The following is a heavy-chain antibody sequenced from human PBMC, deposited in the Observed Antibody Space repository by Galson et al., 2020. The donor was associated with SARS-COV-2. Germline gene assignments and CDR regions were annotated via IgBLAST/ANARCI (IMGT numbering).Heavy chain of an antibody. D-gene: IGHD3-22*01. CDR3: ASGNYDGSGYGN. Sequence: SVKVSCKASGGTFTHSAITCVRQAPGQGLQWMGGFTPLFGAANYAQKFQGRVTITADDSKSTAFMELSSLRSEDTGVYYCASGNYDGSGYGNWGQGTLVTVSS. CDR2: FTPLFGAA. V-gene: IGHV1-69*13. CDR1: GGTFTHSA. J-gene: IGHJ4*02.